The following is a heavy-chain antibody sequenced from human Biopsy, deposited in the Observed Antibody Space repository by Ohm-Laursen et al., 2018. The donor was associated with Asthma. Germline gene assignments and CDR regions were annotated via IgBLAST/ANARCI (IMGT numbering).Heavy chain of an antibody. J-gene: IGHJ4*02. D-gene: IGHD6-19*01. Sequence: SLSLSCTASRFTYAMHCVRQAPGKGPEWVAVISYDGSSIYYADSVKGRFTISRDNSKSTLSPQMNSLTAEDTAVYYRAREGVAGTHIEDWGQGTLVTVSS. CDR1: RFTYA. CDR3: AREGVAGTHIED. CDR2: ISYDGSSI. V-gene: IGHV3-30-3*01.